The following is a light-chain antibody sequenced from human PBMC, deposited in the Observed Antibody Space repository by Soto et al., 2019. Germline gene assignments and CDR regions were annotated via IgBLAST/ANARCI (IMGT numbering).Light chain of an antibody. CDR3: QQRYIWPPIT. CDR1: QSIITY. J-gene: IGKJ5*01. CDR2: DAS. V-gene: IGKV3-11*01. Sequence: EIELTQSPATLSLSPGDRATLSCRASQSIITYLAWFQQKPGQAPRLLIHDASNRATGIPARFSGSGSGTDFTLTISSLEPEDFAVYYCQQRYIWPPITFGQGTRLEIK.